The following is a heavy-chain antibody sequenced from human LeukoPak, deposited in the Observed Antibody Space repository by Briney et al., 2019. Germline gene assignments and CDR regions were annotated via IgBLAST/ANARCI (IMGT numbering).Heavy chain of an antibody. J-gene: IGHJ5*02. CDR3: ARNIGAALDWFDP. V-gene: IGHV4-59*01. Sequence: SETLSLTCPVSGGSISSYYWSWIRQPPGKGLEWVGYIYYSGSTNYNPSPKSRVTISVDTSKNQFSLKLSSVTAADTAVYYCARNIGAALDWFDPWGQGTLVTVSS. CDR1: GGSISSYY. CDR2: IYYSGST. D-gene: IGHD6-25*01.